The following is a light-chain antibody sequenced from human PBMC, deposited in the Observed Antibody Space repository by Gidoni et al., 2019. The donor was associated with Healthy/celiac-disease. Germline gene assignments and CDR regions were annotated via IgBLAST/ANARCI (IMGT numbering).Light chain of an antibody. CDR3: QQRSNWPAIT. CDR1: QSVSSY. V-gene: IGKV3-11*01. Sequence: IVLTQSPATLSLSPGDIATLSCRASQSVSSYLAWYQQKPGQAPRLLIYDASNRATGIPARFSGSGSGTDFTLTISSLEPEDFAVYYCQQRSNWPAITFGQGTRLEIK. CDR2: DAS. J-gene: IGKJ5*01.